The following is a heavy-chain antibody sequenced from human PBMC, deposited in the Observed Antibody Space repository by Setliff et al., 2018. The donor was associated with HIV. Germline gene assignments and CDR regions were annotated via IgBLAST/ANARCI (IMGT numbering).Heavy chain of an antibody. D-gene: IGHD3-3*01. CDR3: ARSTIHSHYNFWSGYSGSPLYYMDV. CDR1: GGSFSGYY. CDR2: INHSGST. Sequence: PSETLSLTCAVYGGSFSGYYWSWIRQPPGKGLEWIGEINHSGSTNYNPSLKSRVTISVDMFKNQFSLKLSSVTAADTAVYYCARSTIHSHYNFWSGYSGSPLYYMDVWGKGTTVTVSS. V-gene: IGHV4-34*01. J-gene: IGHJ6*03.